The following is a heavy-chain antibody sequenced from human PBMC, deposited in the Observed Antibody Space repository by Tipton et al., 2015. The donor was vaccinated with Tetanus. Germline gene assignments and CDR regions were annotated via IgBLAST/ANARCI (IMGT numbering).Heavy chain of an antibody. J-gene: IGHJ3*02. D-gene: IGHD1-1*01. CDR2: IYTSGST. V-gene: IGHV4-4*07. CDR3: ARESWNRDAFDI. CDR1: GGSISSYY. Sequence: TLTLTCTVSGGSISSYYWSWIRQPAGKGLEWIGRIYTSGSTNYNPSLKSRVTMSVDTSKNQFSLKLSSVTAADTAVYYCARESWNRDAFDIWGQGTMVTVSS.